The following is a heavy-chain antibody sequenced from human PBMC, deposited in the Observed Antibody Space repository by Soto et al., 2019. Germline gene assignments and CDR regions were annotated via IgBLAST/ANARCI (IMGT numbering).Heavy chain of an antibody. Sequence: PGASLKISCKDSGYSFTSYWISWVRQMSGKGLERMGIIYPGDSDTRYSPSLQGQVTISAAQSISTAYLQWSSRKAADTAMYYFARQRGQYYDILTGRMSSYYYGRGVWGQGTTVTVSS. J-gene: IGHJ6*02. CDR2: IYPGDSDT. CDR1: GYSFTSYW. CDR3: ARQRGQYYDILTGRMSSYYYGRGV. D-gene: IGHD3-9*01. V-gene: IGHV5-51*01.